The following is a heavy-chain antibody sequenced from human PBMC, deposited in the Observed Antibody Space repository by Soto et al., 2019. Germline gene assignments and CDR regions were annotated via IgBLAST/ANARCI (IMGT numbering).Heavy chain of an antibody. CDR3: ARHGGGGWLQLRY. CDR1: GGSISSSSYY. D-gene: IGHD5-12*01. V-gene: IGHV4-39*01. CDR2: IYYSGST. J-gene: IGHJ4*02. Sequence: QLQLQESGPGLVKPSETLSLTCTVSGGSISSSSYYWGWIRQPPGKGLEWIGSIYYSGSTYYNPSLKSRVTISVDTSKNQFPLKLSSVTAADTAVYYCARHGGGGWLQLRYWGQGTLVTVSS.